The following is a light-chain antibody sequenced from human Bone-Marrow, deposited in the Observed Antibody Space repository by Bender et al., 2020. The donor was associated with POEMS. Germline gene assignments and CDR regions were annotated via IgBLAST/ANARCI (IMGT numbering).Light chain of an antibody. CDR2: DDN. CDR1: SIGGKS. J-gene: IGLJ2*01. Sequence: SFVLTQAPSVSVAPGQTAMISCGGRSIGGKSVHWYQQKPGQTPVLVLYDDNNRPSGIPERYSGSNSGNTAILSISRAEAGDEADYYCQVWDSYRDYLVFGGGTRLTVL. V-gene: IGLV3-21*02. CDR3: QVWDSYRDYLV.